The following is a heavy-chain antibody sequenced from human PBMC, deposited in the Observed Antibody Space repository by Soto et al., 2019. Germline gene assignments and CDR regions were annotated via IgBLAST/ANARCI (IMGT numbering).Heavy chain of an antibody. V-gene: IGHV1-2*02. CDR3: TRHAFYYNSSGYHDGVDI. J-gene: IGHJ3*02. Sequence: QVQLVQSGAEVQKPGASVKVSCKASGYTFSDYYVHWVRQAPGQGLEWMGGISPKSGGTNYAQKFQGRVTMTRDTSIFTAYMELSRLRSDDTAVYYCTRHAFYYNSSGYHDGVDIWGQGTLVTVSS. CDR2: ISPKSGGT. D-gene: IGHD3-22*01. CDR1: GYTFSDYY.